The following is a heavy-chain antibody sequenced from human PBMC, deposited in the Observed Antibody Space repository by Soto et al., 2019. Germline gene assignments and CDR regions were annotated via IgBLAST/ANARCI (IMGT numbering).Heavy chain of an antibody. CDR2: IYYIGST. D-gene: IGHD2-15*01. V-gene: IGHV4-61*01. CDR3: ARASISGGNPASHYAMDV. J-gene: IGHJ6*02. CDR1: GASMTGASMSSYY. Sequence: PSETLSLTCTVSGASMTGASMSSYYWSWIRQPPGKGLEWIGYIYYIGSTDYNPSLKSRVTISVDTSNNQFSLKLNSVTSADTAVYYCARASISGGNPASHYAMDVWGQGTTVTVS.